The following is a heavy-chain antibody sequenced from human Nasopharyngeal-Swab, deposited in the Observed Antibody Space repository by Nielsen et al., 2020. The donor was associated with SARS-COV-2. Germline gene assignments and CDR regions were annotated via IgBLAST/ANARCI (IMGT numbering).Heavy chain of an antibody. D-gene: IGHD3-10*01. J-gene: IGHJ3*02. V-gene: IGHV1-69*13. CDR1: GGTFSSYV. Sequence: SVKVPCKASGGTFSSYVISWVRQPPGQGLEGMGGIIHIFGTANYAQKFQGRVTITADESTSTAYMELSSLRSEDTAVYYCAGYYGSGSAPLGAFDIWGQGTMVTVSS. CDR2: IIHIFGTA. CDR3: AGYYGSGSAPLGAFDI.